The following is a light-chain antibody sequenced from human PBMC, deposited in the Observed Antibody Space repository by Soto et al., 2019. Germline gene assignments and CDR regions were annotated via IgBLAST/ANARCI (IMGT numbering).Light chain of an antibody. Sequence: DIVLTQSPGTLSLSPGERATLSCRASQSVSSSFLAWYQQKPGQAPRLLIYGASSRAPGIPDRFSGSGSGTDFTLTISRLEPEDFAVYYCQQYGSSPPLTFGGGTKVEIK. CDR2: GAS. V-gene: IGKV3-20*01. CDR1: QSVSSSF. CDR3: QQYGSSPPLT. J-gene: IGKJ4*01.